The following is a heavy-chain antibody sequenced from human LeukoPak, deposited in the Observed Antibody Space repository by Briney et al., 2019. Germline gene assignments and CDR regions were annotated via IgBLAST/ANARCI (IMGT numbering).Heavy chain of an antibody. J-gene: IGHJ3*02. CDR2: IIPIFGTA. D-gene: IGHD5-18*01. V-gene: IGHV1-69*06. CDR3: ARGFLDRLSPIQLWFGDAFDI. CDR1: GGTFSSYA. Sequence: GASVKVSCKASGGTFSSYAISWVRQASGQGLEWMGGIIPIFGTANYAQKFQGRVTITADKSTSTAYMELSSLRSEDTAVYYCARGFLDRLSPIQLWFGDAFDIWGQGTMVTVSS.